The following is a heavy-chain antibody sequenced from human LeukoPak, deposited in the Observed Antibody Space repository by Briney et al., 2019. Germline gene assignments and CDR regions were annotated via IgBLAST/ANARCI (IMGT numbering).Heavy chain of an antibody. CDR1: GFTFRNFA. J-gene: IGHJ4*02. D-gene: IGHD1-1*01. CDR3: ARETGRFGEIFDY. Sequence: GGSLRLSCAASGFTFRNFAMSLVRQAPGKGLEWVSLISGSADSTYYSDSVKGRFTISRDNSKNTVYLEMNSLRAGDTAVYFCARETGRFGEIFDYWGQGALVSVSS. V-gene: IGHV3-23*01. CDR2: ISGSADST.